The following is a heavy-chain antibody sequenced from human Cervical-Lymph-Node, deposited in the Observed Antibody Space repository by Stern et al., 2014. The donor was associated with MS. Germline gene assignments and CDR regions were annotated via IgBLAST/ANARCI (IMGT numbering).Heavy chain of an antibody. D-gene: IGHD6-19*01. Sequence: VQLVDSGGGLVQPGESLRVSCEASAFIFSNYWMHWVLQVPGQGLVWVSHINPDGTSALYADSVKGRFITTRDNARNTLYLQMNSLRAEDTAFYYCARGMTSGAYHWGQGTLVTVSS. CDR1: AFIFSNYW. CDR2: INPDGTSA. CDR3: ARGMTSGAYH. J-gene: IGHJ4*02. V-gene: IGHV3-74*02.